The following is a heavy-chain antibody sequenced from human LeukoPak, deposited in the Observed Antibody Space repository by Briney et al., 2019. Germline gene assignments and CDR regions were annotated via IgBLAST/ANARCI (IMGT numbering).Heavy chain of an antibody. V-gene: IGHV4-34*01. CDR1: GGSFSGHY. CDR3: ASSSRGYMPHGI. Sequence: SETLSLTCAVYGGSFSGHYWSWIRQPPGKGLEWIGEINHSGSTNYNPSLKSRVTISVDTSKNQFSLKLSSVTAADTAVYYCASSSRGYMPHGIWGQGTMVTVSS. D-gene: IGHD5-18*01. J-gene: IGHJ3*02. CDR2: INHSGST.